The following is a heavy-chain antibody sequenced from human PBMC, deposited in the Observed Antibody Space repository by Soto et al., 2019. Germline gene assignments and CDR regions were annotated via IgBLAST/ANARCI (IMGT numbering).Heavy chain of an antibody. CDR2: IYISGNT. V-gene: IGHV4-59*02. CDR1: GDSVSSYY. CDR3: ARGVLRYYYYGMDV. J-gene: IGHJ6*02. Sequence: QVQLQESGPGLVKPSETLSLSCTVSGDSVSSYYWSWIRQLPGRGLEWIGYIYISGNTNYNPSLKSRVTISRDTSKNQFSLNLKPVTAADTAVYYCARGVLRYYYYGMDVWGPGTTVTVSS.